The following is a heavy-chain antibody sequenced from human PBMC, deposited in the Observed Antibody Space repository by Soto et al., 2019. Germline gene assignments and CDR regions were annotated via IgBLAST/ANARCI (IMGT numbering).Heavy chain of an antibody. CDR1: GYTFTSYG. D-gene: IGHD3-10*01. Sequence: GASVKVSCKASGYTFTSYGISWVRQAPEQGLEWMGWISAYNGNTNYAQKLQGRVTMTTDTSKNQFSLKLSSVTAADTAVYYCARGGSGNYYNSDYFDYWGQGTLVTV. V-gene: IGHV1-18*01. CDR3: ARGGSGNYYNSDYFDY. J-gene: IGHJ4*02. CDR2: ISAYNGNT.